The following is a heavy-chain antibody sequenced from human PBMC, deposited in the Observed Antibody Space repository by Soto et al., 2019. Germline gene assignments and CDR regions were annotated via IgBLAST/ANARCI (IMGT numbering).Heavy chain of an antibody. V-gene: IGHV1-18*01. CDR1: GYTFTTYG. Sequence: QVQLVQSGGEVKKPGASVKVSCKTSGYTFTTYGISWVRQAPGQGLEWGGWISAYSGKTHYAQKFQGKVTMTTDTSTNTAYLELRSLRSDDTAVYYCATDPYLGDHQYWGQGTLVTVSS. J-gene: IGHJ4*02. CDR2: ISAYSGKT. CDR3: ATDPYLGDHQY. D-gene: IGHD3-16*01.